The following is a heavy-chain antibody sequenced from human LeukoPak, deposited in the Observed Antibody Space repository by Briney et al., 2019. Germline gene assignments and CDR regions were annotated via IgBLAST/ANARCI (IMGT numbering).Heavy chain of an antibody. J-gene: IGHJ4*02. CDR3: ARGNWNYSPFDY. CDR1: GGSISSYY. D-gene: IGHD1-7*01. Sequence: PSETLSLTCTVSGGSISSYYWSWIRQPPGKGLEWIGYISYSGSTNFNPSLKSRVTISVDTSKNQFSLKLSSVTAADTAVYYCARGNWNYSPFDYWGQGTLVTVSS. CDR2: ISYSGST. V-gene: IGHV4-59*01.